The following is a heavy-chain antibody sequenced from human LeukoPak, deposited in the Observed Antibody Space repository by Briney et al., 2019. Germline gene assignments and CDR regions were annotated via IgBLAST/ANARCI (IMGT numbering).Heavy chain of an antibody. V-gene: IGHV3-21*01. CDR2: ISSSSSYI. D-gene: IGHD5-18*01. Sequence: GRSLRLSCAASGFTFSTYSMNWVRQAPGKGLEWVSSISSSSSYIYYADSVKGRFTISRDNAENSLYLQMNSLRAEDTAVYFCARDLKWGVLGYSYGSGMDVWGQGTTVTVSS. J-gene: IGHJ6*02. CDR3: ARDLKWGVLGYSYGSGMDV. CDR1: GFTFSTYS.